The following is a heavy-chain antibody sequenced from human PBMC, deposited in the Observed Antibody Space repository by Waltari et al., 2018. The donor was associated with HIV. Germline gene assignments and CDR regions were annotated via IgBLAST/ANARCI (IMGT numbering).Heavy chain of an antibody. CDR3: ARRGYSAYDPGWHFDL. D-gene: IGHD5-12*01. CDR2: INHSGST. V-gene: IGHV4-34*02. J-gene: IGHJ2*01. Sequence: QVQLQQWGAGLLKPSETLSLTCAVYGGSFSGSFWSWIRQTPGKGLEWIGQINHSGSTNYNPSLKSRVTLSVDTSKNQVSLKLSSLTATDTAVYYCARRGYSAYDPGWHFDLWGRGTLVTVSS. CDR1: GGSFSGSF.